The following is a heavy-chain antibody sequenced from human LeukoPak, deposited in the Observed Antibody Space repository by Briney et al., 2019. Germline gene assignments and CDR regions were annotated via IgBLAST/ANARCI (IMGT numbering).Heavy chain of an antibody. CDR1: GYTFTGYY. V-gene: IGHV1-2*02. CDR2: INPNSGGT. J-gene: IGHJ4*02. D-gene: IGHD2-2*02. Sequence: ASVKVSCKASGYTFTGYYMHWVRQAPGQGLEWMGWINPNSGGTKYAQKFQGRVTMTRDTSISTAYMELSRPRSDDTAVYYCARDGGSSTSFYTNWGQGTLVTVSS. CDR3: ARDGGSSTSFYTN.